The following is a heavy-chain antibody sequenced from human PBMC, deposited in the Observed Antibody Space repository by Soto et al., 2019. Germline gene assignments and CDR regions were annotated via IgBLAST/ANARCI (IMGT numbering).Heavy chain of an antibody. J-gene: IGHJ4*02. CDR2: INHSGST. CDR3: ARAGSGSSSDWYFDY. Sequence: SETLSLTCAVYGGSFSGYYWSWNRQAPGKGLEWIGEINHSGSTNYNPSLKSRVTISVDTSKNQFSLDLSSVTAADTAVYYCARAGSGSSSDWYFDYWGQGTLVTVSS. CDR1: GGSFSGYY. D-gene: IGHD3-10*01. V-gene: IGHV4-34*01.